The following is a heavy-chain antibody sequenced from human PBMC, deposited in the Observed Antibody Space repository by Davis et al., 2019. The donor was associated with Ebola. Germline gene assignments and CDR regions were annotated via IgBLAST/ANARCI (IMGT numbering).Heavy chain of an antibody. Sequence: GESLKISCAASGFTVSSSYMTWVRQAPGKGLDWVSLLYSGGSAYYTDSVQGRFTISRDNSKNTLYLQMNSLRAEDTAVYYCAKGAGEYQLLNWFDPWGQGTLVTVSS. CDR3: AKGAGEYQLLNWFDP. CDR2: LYSGGSA. V-gene: IGHV3-53*01. D-gene: IGHD2-2*01. CDR1: GFTVSSSY. J-gene: IGHJ5*02.